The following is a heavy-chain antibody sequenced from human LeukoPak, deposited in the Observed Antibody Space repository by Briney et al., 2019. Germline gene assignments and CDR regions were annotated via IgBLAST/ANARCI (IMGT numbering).Heavy chain of an antibody. J-gene: IGHJ4*02. CDR1: GYTFTSYY. CDR2: INPSGGST. D-gene: IGHD1-26*01. V-gene: IGHV1-46*01. Sequence: ASVKVSCKASGYTFTSYYMHWVRQAPGQGLEWMGIINPSGGSTSYAQKFQGRVTMTRDTSISTAYVELSRLRSDDTAVYYCARAKIVGAIFDYWGQGTLVTVSS. CDR3: ARAKIVGAIFDY.